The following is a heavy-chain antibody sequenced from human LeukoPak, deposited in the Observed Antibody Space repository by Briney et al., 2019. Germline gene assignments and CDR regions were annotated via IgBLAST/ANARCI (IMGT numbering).Heavy chain of an antibody. V-gene: IGHV3-23*01. J-gene: IGHJ4*02. CDR3: ARDRGY. CDR1: GFTFNTHG. CDR2: ISSSDGAT. Sequence: GGSLRLSCAASGFTFNTHGTTWVRQPPGKGLEWVSAISSSDGATYCADSVKGRFTISRDNSKNTVYLQMSTLRAEDTAVYYCARDRGYWGQGTLVTVSS.